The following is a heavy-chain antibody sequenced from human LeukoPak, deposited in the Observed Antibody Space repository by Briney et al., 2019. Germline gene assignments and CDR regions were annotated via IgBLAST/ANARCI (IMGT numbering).Heavy chain of an antibody. CDR2: IFYDGTIQ. J-gene: IGHJ3*01. Sequence: TGGSQRLSCAASGFTFTHYAMHWVRQTPGKGLEWVAVIFYDGTIQYYSDSVRGRLIVSRDNPKNTLYLQMNSLRAEDTAVYYCAKDRGPRVMFDAFDVWGQGTMVTVSS. V-gene: IGHV3-30*18. D-gene: IGHD3-10*01. CDR3: AKDRGPRVMFDAFDV. CDR1: GFTFTHYA.